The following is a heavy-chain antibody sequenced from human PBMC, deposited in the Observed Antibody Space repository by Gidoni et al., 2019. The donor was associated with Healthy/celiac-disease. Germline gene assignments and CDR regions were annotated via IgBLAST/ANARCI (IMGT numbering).Heavy chain of an antibody. CDR3: AKDRGGAARPVPRAFDY. CDR2: ISGSGGST. CDR1: GFTFSSKA. Sequence: EVQLLESGGGLVQPGVSLRLSCAASGFTFSSKAMSWVRQAPGKGLGWVSAISGSGGSTYYADSVKGRFTISRDNSKNTLYLQMNSLRAEDTAVYYCAKDRGGAARPVPRAFDYWGQGTLVTVSS. D-gene: IGHD3-16*01. V-gene: IGHV3-23*01. J-gene: IGHJ4*02.